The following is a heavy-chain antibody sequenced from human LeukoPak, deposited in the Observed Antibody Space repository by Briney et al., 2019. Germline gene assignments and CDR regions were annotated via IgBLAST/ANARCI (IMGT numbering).Heavy chain of an antibody. D-gene: IGHD1-26*01. J-gene: IGHJ6*02. Sequence: SETLSLTCTVSGGSISSSSYYWGWIRQPPGKGLEWIGSIYYSGSTYYNPSLKSRVTISVDTSKNQSSLKLSSVTAADTAVYYCARGNLSGDYYYGMDVWGQGTTVTVSS. V-gene: IGHV4-39*01. CDR2: IYYSGST. CDR3: ARGNLSGDYYYGMDV. CDR1: GGSISSSSYY.